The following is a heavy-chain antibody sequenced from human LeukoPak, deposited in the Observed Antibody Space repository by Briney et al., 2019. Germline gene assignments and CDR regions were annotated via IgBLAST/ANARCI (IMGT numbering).Heavy chain of an antibody. CDR2: INWNGDDK. CDR1: GFRIDDHG. J-gene: IGHJ3*02. D-gene: IGHD6-19*01. Sequence: SGGSLRLSCEVSGFRIDDHGMSWVRQAPGKGLEWVSGINWNGDDKGYVDSVKGRFTISRDNAKNSFYLEMNSLSGEETPFYYGVRDRGTGLYRIDCDMWGQGTMVTVSS. CDR3: VRDRGTGLYRIDCDM. V-gene: IGHV3-20*04.